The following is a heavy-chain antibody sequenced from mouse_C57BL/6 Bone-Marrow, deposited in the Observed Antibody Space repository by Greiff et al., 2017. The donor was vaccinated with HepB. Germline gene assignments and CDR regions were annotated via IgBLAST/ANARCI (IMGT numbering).Heavy chain of an antibody. D-gene: IGHD1-1*01. CDR2: ISNLAYSI. CDR1: GFTFSDYG. J-gene: IGHJ4*01. V-gene: IGHV5-15*04. CDR3: ARHETTTVGSYYAMDY. Sequence: EVKLVESGGGLVQPGGSLKLSCAASGFTFSDYGMAWVRQAPRKGPEWVAFISNLAYSIYYADTVTGRFTLSRENAKNTLYLEMSSLRSEDTAMYYCARHETTTVGSYYAMDYWGQGTSVTVSS.